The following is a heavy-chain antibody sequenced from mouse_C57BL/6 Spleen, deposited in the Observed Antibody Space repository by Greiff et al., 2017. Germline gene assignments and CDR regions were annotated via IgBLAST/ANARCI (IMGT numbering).Heavy chain of an antibody. J-gene: IGHJ1*03. CDR1: GFTFSNYW. CDR2: IRLKSDNYAT. CDR3: TGGHYGSSYWYFDV. Sequence: EVKLVESGGGLVQPGGSMKLSCVASGFTFSNYWMNWVRQSPEKGLEWVAQIRLKSDNYATHYAESVKGRFTISRDDSKSSVYLQMNNLRAEDTGIYYCTGGHYGSSYWYFDVWGTGTTVTVSS. D-gene: IGHD1-1*01. V-gene: IGHV6-3*01.